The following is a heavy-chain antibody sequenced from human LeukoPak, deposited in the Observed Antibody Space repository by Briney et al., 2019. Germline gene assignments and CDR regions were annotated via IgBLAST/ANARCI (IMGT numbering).Heavy chain of an antibody. J-gene: IGHJ5*02. CDR1: GFTFSSYA. CDR2: ISGSGGST. CDR3: AREVWLRVVVVAATVAWFDP. D-gene: IGHD2-15*01. Sequence: GGSLRLSCAASGFTFSSYAMSWVRQAPGKGLEWVSAISGSGGSTSYAQKFQGRVTMTRDTSTSTVYMELSSLRSEDTAVYYCAREVWLRVVVVAATVAWFDPWGQGTLVTVSS. V-gene: IGHV3-23*01.